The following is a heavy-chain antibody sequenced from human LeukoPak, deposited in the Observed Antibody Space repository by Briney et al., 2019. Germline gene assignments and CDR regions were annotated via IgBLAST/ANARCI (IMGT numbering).Heavy chain of an antibody. J-gene: IGHJ6*03. Sequence: GGSLRLSCAASGFTFSNAWMSWVRQAPGKGLEWVSSISSSSSYIYYADSVKGRFTISRDNAKNSLYLQMNSLRAEDTAVYYCARERQVRFLEWLSNYMDVWGKGTTVTVSS. CDR2: ISSSSSYI. CDR3: ARERQVRFLEWLSNYMDV. D-gene: IGHD3-3*01. V-gene: IGHV3-21*01. CDR1: GFTFSNAW.